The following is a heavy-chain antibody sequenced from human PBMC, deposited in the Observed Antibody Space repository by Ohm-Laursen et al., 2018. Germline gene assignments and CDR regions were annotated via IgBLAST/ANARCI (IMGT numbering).Heavy chain of an antibody. CDR3: AKDAWDYYDSSGSRYYYYYGMDV. Sequence: SLRLSCAASGFTFDDYAMHWVRQAPGKGLEWVSGISWNSGSIGYADSVKGRFTTSRDNAKNSLYLQMNSLRAEDTALYYCAKDAWDYYDSSGSRYYYYYGMDVWGQGTTVTVSS. D-gene: IGHD3-22*01. CDR2: ISWNSGSI. CDR1: GFTFDDYA. V-gene: IGHV3-9*01. J-gene: IGHJ6*02.